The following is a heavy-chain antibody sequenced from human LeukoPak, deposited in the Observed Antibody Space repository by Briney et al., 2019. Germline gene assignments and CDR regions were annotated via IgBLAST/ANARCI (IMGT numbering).Heavy chain of an antibody. CDR1: GGSISSYY. D-gene: IGHD6-6*01. Sequence: SEALSLTCTVSGGSISSYYWSWVRQPPGKGLEWIGYIYSSGSTNYNPPLKSRVTISLDTSKNQFSLKLSSVTAADTAVYYCARHRSSSSFYFDYWGQGTLITVSS. CDR2: IYSSGST. V-gene: IGHV4-4*09. CDR3: ARHRSSSSFYFDY. J-gene: IGHJ4*02.